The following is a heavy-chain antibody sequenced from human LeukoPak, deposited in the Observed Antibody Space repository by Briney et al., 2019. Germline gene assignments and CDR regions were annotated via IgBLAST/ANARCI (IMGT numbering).Heavy chain of an antibody. CDR3: ARVDAFDI. V-gene: IGHV4-38-2*02. CDR1: GYSISSGYY. Sequence: PSETLSLTCTVSGYSISSGYYWGWIRPPPGKGLEWIGSIYHSGSTYYNPSLKSRVTISVDTSKNQFSLKLSSVTAADTAVYYCARVDAFDIWGQGTMVTVSS. CDR2: IYHSGST. J-gene: IGHJ3*02.